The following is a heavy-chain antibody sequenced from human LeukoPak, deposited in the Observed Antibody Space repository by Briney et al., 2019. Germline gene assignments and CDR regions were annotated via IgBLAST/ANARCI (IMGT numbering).Heavy chain of an antibody. CDR1: GYIFTNYY. V-gene: IGHV1-18*04. J-gene: IGHJ6*02. D-gene: IGHD2-2*02. CDR3: ARDIVVVPAAIGYYYYGMDV. CDR2: ISAYNGNT. Sequence: ASVKVSCKASGYIFTNYYMHWVRQAPGQGLEWMGWISAYNGNTNYAQKLQGRVTMTTDTSTSTAYMELRSLRSDDTAVYYCARDIVVVPAAIGYYYYGMDVWGQGTTVTVSS.